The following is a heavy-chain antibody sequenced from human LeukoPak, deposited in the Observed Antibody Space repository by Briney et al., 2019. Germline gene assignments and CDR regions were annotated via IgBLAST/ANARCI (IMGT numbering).Heavy chain of an antibody. V-gene: IGHV5-51*01. CDR3: ARRKYQLLSAFDI. CDR2: IYPGDSDT. J-gene: IGHJ3*02. CDR1: GYSFTTYW. Sequence: GESLKISCEGSGYSFTTYWIGWVRQMPGKGLEWMGIIYPGDSDTRYSPSFQGQVTFSADESISTAYLRWSRLKASDTAIYYCARRKYQLLSAFDIWGQGTMVTVSS. D-gene: IGHD2-2*01.